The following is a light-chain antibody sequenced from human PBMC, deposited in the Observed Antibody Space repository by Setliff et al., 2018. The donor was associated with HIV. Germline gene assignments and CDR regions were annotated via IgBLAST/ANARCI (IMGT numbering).Light chain of an antibody. CDR2: GVT. J-gene: IGLJ2*01. V-gene: IGLV2-8*01. CDR3: SSCVGNDHLS. CDR1: TSDIGRYNS. Sequence: QSVLTQPPSASGSPGQSVTISCTGSTSDIGRYNSVSWYQQHPGKAPKLIIFGVTSRPSGVPDRFSGSKSGNTASLTISGLQNDDEADYSCSSCVGNDHLSFGGGTKVTVL.